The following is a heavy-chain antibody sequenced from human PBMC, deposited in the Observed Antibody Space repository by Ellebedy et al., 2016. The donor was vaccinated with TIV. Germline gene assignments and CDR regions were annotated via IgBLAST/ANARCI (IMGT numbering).Heavy chain of an antibody. CDR1: GGTFSSYA. V-gene: IGHV1-69*04. CDR2: IIPILGIA. J-gene: IGHJ4*02. CDR3: ARSGIQLWVPVDY. D-gene: IGHD5-18*01. Sequence: AASVKVSCKASGGTFSSYAISWVRQAPGQGLEWMGRIIPILGIANYAQKFQGRVTITADKSTSTAYMELSSLRSEDTAVYYCARSGIQLWVPVDYWGQGTLVTVSS.